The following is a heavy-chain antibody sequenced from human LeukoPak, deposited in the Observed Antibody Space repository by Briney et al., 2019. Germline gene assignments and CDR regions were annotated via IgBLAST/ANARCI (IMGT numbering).Heavy chain of an antibody. J-gene: IGHJ5*02. CDR2: INSDGSWT. Sequence: GGSLRLSCAASGNYWMHWVRQAPGKGLVWVSHINSDGSWTSYADSVKGRFTISKDNAKNTVYLQMNSLRAEDTAVYYCARGGGLEHSWFDPWGQGTLVTVSS. CDR1: GNYW. CDR3: ARGGGLEHSWFDP. V-gene: IGHV3-74*01. D-gene: IGHD3-16*01.